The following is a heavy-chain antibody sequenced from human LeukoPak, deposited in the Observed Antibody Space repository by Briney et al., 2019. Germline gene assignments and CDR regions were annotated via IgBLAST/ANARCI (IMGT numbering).Heavy chain of an antibody. V-gene: IGHV3-73*01. CDR1: GYTFSSSA. J-gene: IGHJ4*02. CDR3: ASGGLCTSTSCYGEN. CDR2: IRSKAISYAT. D-gene: IGHD2-2*01. Sequence: GGSLRFSCAGSGYTFSSSAMHWVRQASGKGLEWVGRIRSKAISYATAYSAWGKCRFTISRDNSKNTAHLKMNSLKTEVKSCYYCASGGLCTSTSCYGENWGQGTLVTASS.